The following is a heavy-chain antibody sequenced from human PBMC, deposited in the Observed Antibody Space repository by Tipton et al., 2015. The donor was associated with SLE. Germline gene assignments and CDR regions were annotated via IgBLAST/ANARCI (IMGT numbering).Heavy chain of an antibody. D-gene: IGHD6-6*01. V-gene: IGHV4-34*01. CDR3: ARGRYSSSSVYYYYYMDV. CDR2: MHHSGIT. CDR1: GGSFSGYS. Sequence: TLSLTCAVDGGSFSGYSWTWIRQSPGKGLEWIGEMHHSGITNYNPSLKSRVTISVDTSTNHCTLKMSSVTAADTAVYYCARGRYSSSSVYYYYYMDVWGKGTTVTVSS. J-gene: IGHJ6*03.